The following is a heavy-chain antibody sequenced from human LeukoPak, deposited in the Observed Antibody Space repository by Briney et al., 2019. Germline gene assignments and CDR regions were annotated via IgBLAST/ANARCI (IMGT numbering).Heavy chain of an antibody. D-gene: IGHD6-19*01. J-gene: IGHJ3*02. Sequence: TSETLSLTCAVYGGSFSGYYWSWIRQPPGKGLEWIGEINHSGSTNYNPSLKSRVTISVDTSKNQFSLKLSSVTAADTAVYYCVAGPESMAGAFDIWGQGTMVTVSS. CDR3: VAGPESMAGAFDI. CDR2: INHSGST. CDR1: GGSFSGYY. V-gene: IGHV4-34*03.